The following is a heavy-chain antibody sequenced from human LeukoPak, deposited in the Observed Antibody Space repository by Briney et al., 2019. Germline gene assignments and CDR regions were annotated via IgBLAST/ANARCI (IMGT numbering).Heavy chain of an antibody. CDR2: ISWNSGSI. V-gene: IGHV3-9*03. J-gene: IGHJ4*02. CDR3: AKGGGWELRGTYYFDY. Sequence: PGRSLRLSCAASGFTFDDYAMHWVRQAPGKGLEWVSGISWNSGSIGYADSVKGRFTISRDNAKNSLYLQMNSLRAEDMALDYCAKGGGWELRGTYYFDYWGQGTLVTVSS. CDR1: GFTFDDYA. D-gene: IGHD1-26*01.